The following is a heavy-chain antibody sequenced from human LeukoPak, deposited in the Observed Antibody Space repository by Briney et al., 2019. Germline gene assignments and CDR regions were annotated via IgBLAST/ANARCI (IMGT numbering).Heavy chain of an antibody. CDR2: ISQNGDS. V-gene: IGHV4-34*01. CDR3: ASIKGLVRDIDY. D-gene: IGHD3/OR15-3a*01. CDR1: GGSLSFYY. Sequence: SETLSLTCGVSGGSLSFYYWSWIRQSPGKGLEWIAEISQNGDSNYNMSLKSRVTISVDTSKNQFSLKLSSVTAADTAVYYCASIKGLVRDIDYWGQGTLVTVSS. J-gene: IGHJ4*02.